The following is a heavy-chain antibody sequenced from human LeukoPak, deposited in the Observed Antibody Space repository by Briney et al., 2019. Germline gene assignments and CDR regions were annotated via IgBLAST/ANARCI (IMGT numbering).Heavy chain of an antibody. V-gene: IGHV1-46*01. J-gene: IGHJ4*02. CDR2: INPSGGST. Sequence: GASVKVSCKASGYTFTSYYMQWVRQAPGQGLEWMGIINPSGGSTSYAQKFQGRVSMTRDTSKSTVYMELSSLRSEDRAVYYCAKAQGGAYSYGTDYWGQGTLVTVSS. D-gene: IGHD5-18*01. CDR1: GYTFTSYY. CDR3: AKAQGGAYSYGTDY.